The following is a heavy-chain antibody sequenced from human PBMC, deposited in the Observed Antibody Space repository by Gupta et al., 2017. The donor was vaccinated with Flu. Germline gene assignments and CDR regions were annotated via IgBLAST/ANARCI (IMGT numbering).Heavy chain of an antibody. D-gene: IGHD2-8*02. CDR1: GYTFTSYA. CDR2: INAGNGNT. CDR3: ARVEVRVVYAPNYGMDV. J-gene: IGHJ6*02. Sequence: QVQLVQSGAEVKKPGASVKVSCKASGYTFTSYAMHWVRQAPGQRLEWMGWINAGNGNTKYSQKFQGRVTITRDTSASTAYMELSSLRSEDTAVYYCARVEVRVVYAPNYGMDVWGQGTTVTVSS. V-gene: IGHV1-3*01.